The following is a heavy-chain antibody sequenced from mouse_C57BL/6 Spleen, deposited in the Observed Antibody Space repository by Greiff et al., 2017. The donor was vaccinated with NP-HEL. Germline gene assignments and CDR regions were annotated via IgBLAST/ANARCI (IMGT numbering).Heavy chain of an antibody. Sequence: VQLQQSGAELVRPGASVKLSCTASGFNIKDDYMHWVKQRPEQGLEWIGWIDPENGDTEYASKFQGKATITADTSSNTAYLQLSSLTSEDTAVYYCTRRLRDGYYAMDYWGQGTSVTVSS. V-gene: IGHV14-4*01. CDR2: IDPENGDT. CDR3: TRRLRDGYYAMDY. CDR1: GFNIKDDY. D-gene: IGHD1-2*01. J-gene: IGHJ4*01.